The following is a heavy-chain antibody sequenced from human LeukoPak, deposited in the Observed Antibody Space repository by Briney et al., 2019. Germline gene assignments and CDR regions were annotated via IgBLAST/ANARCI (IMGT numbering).Heavy chain of an antibody. V-gene: IGHV3-7*02. CDR3: ARHSTSSRFSFFDY. Sequence: GGSLRLSCAASGFTFSSCWMSWVRQAPGKGLEWVANINQDGSERYYVDSVKGRFTISRDNAKNSLYLQMNSRTAEDTAIYYCARHSTSSRFSFFDYWGQGTLVTVSS. J-gene: IGHJ4*02. D-gene: IGHD2-2*01. CDR1: GFTFSSCW. CDR2: INQDGSER.